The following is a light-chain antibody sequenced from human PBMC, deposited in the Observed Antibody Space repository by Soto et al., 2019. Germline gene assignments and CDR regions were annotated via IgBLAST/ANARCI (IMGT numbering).Light chain of an antibody. Sequence: VMTQSPATLSVSPGGRVTLSCRASESVHRNLAWYQQKPGQGPSLLIYYASTRATGVPDRFTGSGSGTEFTLTISSLQSEDFGVYHCQHYSNWPPTFGPGTKVEIK. CDR1: ESVHRN. CDR2: YAS. V-gene: IGKV3-15*01. J-gene: IGKJ3*01. CDR3: QHYSNWPPT.